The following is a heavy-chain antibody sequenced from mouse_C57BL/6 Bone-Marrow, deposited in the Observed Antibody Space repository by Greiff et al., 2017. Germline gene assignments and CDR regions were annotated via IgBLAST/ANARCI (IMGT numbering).Heavy chain of an antibody. CDR1: GYTFTDYN. Sequence: VQLKESGPELVKPGASVKIPCKASGYTFTDYNMDWVKQSHGKSLEWIGDINPNNGGTIYNQKFKGKATLTVDKSSSTAYMELRSLTSEDTAVYYCARSGAQATSAMDYWGQGTSVTVSS. CDR3: ARSGAQATSAMDY. V-gene: IGHV1-18*01. D-gene: IGHD3-2*02. CDR2: INPNNGGT. J-gene: IGHJ4*01.